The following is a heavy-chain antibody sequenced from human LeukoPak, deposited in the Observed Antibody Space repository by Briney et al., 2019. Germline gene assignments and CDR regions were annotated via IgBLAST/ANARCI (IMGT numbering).Heavy chain of an antibody. Sequence: PSETLSLTCTVSGGSISSYYWSWIRQPPGKGLEWVGEINHSGSTNYNPSLKSRVTISVDTSKDQFSLKLSSVTAADTAVYYCARGRLRRFDYWGQGTLVTVSS. CDR3: ARGRLRRFDY. CDR2: INHSGST. V-gene: IGHV4-34*01. CDR1: GGSISSYY. D-gene: IGHD5-12*01. J-gene: IGHJ4*02.